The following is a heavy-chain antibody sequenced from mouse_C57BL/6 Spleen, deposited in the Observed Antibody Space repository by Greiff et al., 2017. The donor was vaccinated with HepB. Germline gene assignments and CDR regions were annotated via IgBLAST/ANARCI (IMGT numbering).Heavy chain of an antibody. CDR2: IDPSDSYT. D-gene: IGHD1-1*01. CDR3: ARTAVVATKLDY. V-gene: IGHV1-69*01. J-gene: IGHJ2*01. Sequence: QVHVKQPGAELVMPGASVKLSCKASGYTFTSYWMHWVKQRPGQGLEWIGEIDPSDSYTNYNQKFKGKSTLTVDKSSSTAYMQLSSLTSEDSAVYYCARTAVVATKLDYWGQGTTLTVSS. CDR1: GYTFTSYW.